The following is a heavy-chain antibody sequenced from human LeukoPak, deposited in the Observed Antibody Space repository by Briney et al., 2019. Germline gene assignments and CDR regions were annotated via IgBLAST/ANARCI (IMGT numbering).Heavy chain of an antibody. D-gene: IGHD3-10*01. CDR3: AKGYYSSWFDP. CDR1: GFTFSSYA. J-gene: IGHJ5*02. Sequence: GGSLRLSCAASGFTFSSYAMSWVRQAPGKGLEWVAAISGSGGSTYFADSVKGRFTISRDNSKNTLYLQMNSVRDEDTALYYCAKGYYSSWFDPWGQGTLVTVSS. CDR2: ISGSGGST. V-gene: IGHV3-23*01.